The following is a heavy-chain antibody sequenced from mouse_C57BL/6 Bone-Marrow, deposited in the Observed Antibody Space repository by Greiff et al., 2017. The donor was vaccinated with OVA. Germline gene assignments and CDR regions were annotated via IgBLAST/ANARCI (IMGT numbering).Heavy chain of an antibody. CDR3: ARNYPGFDV. CDR2: IWSGGST. Sequence: VKLMESGPGLVQPSQSLSITCTVSGFSLTSYGVHWVRQSPGKGLEWLGVIWSGGSTDYNAAFISRLSISKDNSKSQVFFKMNSLQADDTAIYYCARNYPGFDVWGTGTTVTVSS. V-gene: IGHV2-2*01. J-gene: IGHJ1*03. CDR1: GFSLTSYG.